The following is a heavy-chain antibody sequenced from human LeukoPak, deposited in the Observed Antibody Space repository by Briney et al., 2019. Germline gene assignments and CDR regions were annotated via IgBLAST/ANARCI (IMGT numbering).Heavy chain of an antibody. V-gene: IGHV3-30*04. CDR2: ISYDGSNK. Sequence: GRSLRLSCAASGFTFSSYAMHWVRQAPGKGLEWVAVISYDGSNKYYADSVKGRFTISRDNSKNTLYLQMNSLRAEDTAVYYCARDGLQKTYDFWSGPVGYNWFDPWGQGTLVTVSS. CDR3: ARDGLQKTYDFWSGPVGYNWFDP. D-gene: IGHD3-3*01. J-gene: IGHJ5*02. CDR1: GFTFSSYA.